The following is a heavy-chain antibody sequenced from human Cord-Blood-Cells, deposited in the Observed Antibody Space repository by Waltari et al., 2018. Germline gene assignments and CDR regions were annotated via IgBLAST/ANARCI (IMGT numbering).Heavy chain of an antibody. CDR1: GYTLPDLS. CDR2: FDPGDGET. J-gene: IGHJ1*01. Sequence: QVKPVQSGAEVQKPGASVKVSCQVSGYTLPDLSMPCVRQAPVKGLEWKGGFDPGDGETIYAQKFQGRVAMTEDTSTDTAYMELSSLRSEDTAVYYCATGNFRGASEYFQHWGQGTLVTVSS. D-gene: IGHD1-1*01. CDR3: ATGNFRGASEYFQH. V-gene: IGHV1-24*01.